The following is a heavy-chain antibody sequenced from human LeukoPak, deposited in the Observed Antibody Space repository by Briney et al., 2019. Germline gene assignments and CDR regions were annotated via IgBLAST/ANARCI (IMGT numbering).Heavy chain of an antibody. Sequence: PSETLSLTCTVSGGSISSYYWSWIRQPPGKGLEWIGYIYYSGSTNYNPSLKSRVTISVDTSKNQFSLKLSSVTAADTAVYYCAGETYYYDSSGYSGSSSLHPWGQGTLVTVSS. CDR2: IYYSGST. CDR3: AGETYYYDSSGYSGSSSLHP. V-gene: IGHV4-59*01. CDR1: GGSISSYY. J-gene: IGHJ5*02. D-gene: IGHD3-22*01.